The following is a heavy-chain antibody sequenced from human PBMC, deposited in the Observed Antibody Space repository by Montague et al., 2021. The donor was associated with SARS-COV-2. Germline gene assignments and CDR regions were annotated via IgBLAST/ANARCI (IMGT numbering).Heavy chain of an antibody. V-gene: IGHV4-34*01. J-gene: IGHJ5*02. D-gene: IGHD2-15*01. CDR1: GGSFNFYY. Sequence: SETLSLTCALNGGSFNFYYWTWIRQSPGKGLEWIGGINQAGRTTXXPSXXXRLTMSIDTSRKQYSLNLRSVTAADTAVYYYAMGFHCNGVNCYDGVLGSWGQGTLVTVSS. CDR3: AMGFHCNGVNCYDGVLGS. CDR2: INQAGRT.